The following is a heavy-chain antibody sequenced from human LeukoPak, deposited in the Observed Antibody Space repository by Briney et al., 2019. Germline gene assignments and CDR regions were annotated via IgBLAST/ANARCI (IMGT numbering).Heavy chain of an antibody. V-gene: IGHV1-2*02. Sequence: ASVKVSCKASGYTFTSYYMHWVRQAPGQGLEWMGWINPNSGGTNYAQKFQGRVTMTRDTSISTAYMELSRLRSDDTAVYYCARVRVTMVRGVISPPDYWGQGTLVTVSS. D-gene: IGHD3-10*01. J-gene: IGHJ4*02. CDR1: GYTFTSYY. CDR2: INPNSGGT. CDR3: ARVRVTMVRGVISPPDY.